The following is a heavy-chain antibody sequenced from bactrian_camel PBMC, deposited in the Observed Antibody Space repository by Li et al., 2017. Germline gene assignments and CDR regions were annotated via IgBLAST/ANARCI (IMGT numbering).Heavy chain of an antibody. V-gene: IGHV3S10*01. J-gene: IGHJ6*01. CDR2: IHSDGTA. CDR1: GFTFSLYY. D-gene: IGHD4*01. Sequence: SLRLSCGAFGFTFSLYYMTWYRQAPGKGREFVSGIHSDGTAVYADSVKGRFTITQGNAKNTQYLQMNSLKPEDTAMYYCKTAQSPYSAVVCPSTWGQGTQ. CDR3: KTAQSPYSAVVCPST.